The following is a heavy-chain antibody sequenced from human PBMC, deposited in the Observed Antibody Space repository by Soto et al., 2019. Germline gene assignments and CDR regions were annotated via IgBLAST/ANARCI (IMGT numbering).Heavy chain of an antibody. CDR3: ARVSAIVVVVAATWWLDP. CDR2: ISAYNGNT. J-gene: IGHJ5*02. Sequence: ASVKVSCQASGYTFTSYGISWVRQAPGQGLEWMGWISAYNGNTNYAQKLQGRVTMTTDTSTSTAYMELRSLRSDDTAVYYCARVSAIVVVVAATWWLDPWGQGTLVTVSS. D-gene: IGHD2-15*01. CDR1: GYTFTSYG. V-gene: IGHV1-18*01.